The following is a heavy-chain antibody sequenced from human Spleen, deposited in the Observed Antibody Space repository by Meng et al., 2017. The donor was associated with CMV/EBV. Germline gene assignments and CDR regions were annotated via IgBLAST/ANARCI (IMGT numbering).Heavy chain of an antibody. CDR2: IYYSGST. V-gene: IGHV4-31*02. D-gene: IGHD2-8*01. Sequence: GYSWSWIRQPPGKVLEWIGYIYYSGSTYYHPSLKSRVTISVDTSKNQFSLKLSSVTAADTAVYYCARASPTRYCTNGVCYGGYYFDYWGQGTLVTVSS. J-gene: IGHJ4*02. CDR3: ARASPTRYCTNGVCYGGYYFDY. CDR1: GYS.